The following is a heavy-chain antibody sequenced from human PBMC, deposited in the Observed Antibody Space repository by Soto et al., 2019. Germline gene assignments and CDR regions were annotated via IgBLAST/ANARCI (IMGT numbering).Heavy chain of an antibody. CDR2: ISGSGGST. CDR3: AKVAEGDYNNYYYYMDV. CDR1: GFTFSSYA. Sequence: GGSLRLSCAASGFTFSSYAMSWVRQAPGKGLEWVSAISGSGGSTYYADSVKGRFTISRDNSKNTLYLQMNSLRAEDTAVYYCAKVAEGDYNNYYYYMDVWGKGTTVTVSS. D-gene: IGHD4-17*01. V-gene: IGHV3-23*01. J-gene: IGHJ6*03.